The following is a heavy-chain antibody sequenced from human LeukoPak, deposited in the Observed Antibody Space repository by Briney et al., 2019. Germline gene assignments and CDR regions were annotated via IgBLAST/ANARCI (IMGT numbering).Heavy chain of an antibody. V-gene: IGHV3-21*01. CDR2: ISSSSSYI. D-gene: IGHD2-2*01. CDR3: ARDRGYCSSTSCYFGGGYFDY. J-gene: IGHJ4*02. Sequence: GGSLRLSCAASGFTFSSYSMNWVRQAPGKGLEWVSSISSSSSYIYYADSVKDRFTISRDNAKNSLYLQMNSLRAEDTAVYYCARDRGYCSSTSCYFGGGYFDYWGQGTLVTVSS. CDR1: GFTFSSYS.